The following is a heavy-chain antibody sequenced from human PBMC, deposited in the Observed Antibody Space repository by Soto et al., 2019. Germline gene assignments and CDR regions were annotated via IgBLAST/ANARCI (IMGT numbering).Heavy chain of an antibody. Sequence: SETLSLTCTVSGGSISSYYWSWIRQPPGKGLEWIGYIYYSGSTNYNPSLKSRVTISVDTSKNQFSLKLSSVTAADTAVYYCARGRPYCSSTSCYLYYYYMDVWGKGTTVTVSS. D-gene: IGHD2-2*01. CDR3: ARGRPYCSSTSCYLYYYYMDV. CDR1: GGSISSYY. J-gene: IGHJ6*03. V-gene: IGHV4-59*01. CDR2: IYYSGST.